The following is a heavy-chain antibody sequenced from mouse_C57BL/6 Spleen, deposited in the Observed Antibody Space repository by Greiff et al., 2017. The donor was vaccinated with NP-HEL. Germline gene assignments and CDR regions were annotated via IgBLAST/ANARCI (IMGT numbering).Heavy chain of an antibody. J-gene: IGHJ2*01. Sequence: EVHLVESGGGLVQPGGSMKLSCVASGFTFSNYWMNWVRQSPEKGLEWVAQIRLKSDNYATHYAESVKGRFTISRDDSKSSVYLQMNNLRAEDTGIYYCTRYYYGSSYWGQGTTLTVSS. CDR3: TRYYYGSSY. V-gene: IGHV6-3*01. D-gene: IGHD1-1*01. CDR2: IRLKSDNYAT. CDR1: GFTFSNYW.